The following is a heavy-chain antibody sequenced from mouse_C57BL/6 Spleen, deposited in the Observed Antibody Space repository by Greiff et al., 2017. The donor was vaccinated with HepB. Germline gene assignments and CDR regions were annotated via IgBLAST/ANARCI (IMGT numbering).Heavy chain of an antibody. J-gene: IGHJ4*01. V-gene: IGHV1-54*01. D-gene: IGHD1-1*01. CDR1: GYAFTNYL. Sequence: QVQLQQSGAELVRPGTSVKVSCKASGYAFTNYLIEWVKQRPGQGLEWIGVINPGSGGTNYNEKFKGKATLTADKSSSTAYMQLSSLTSADSAVYFCARYGNAMDYWGQGTSVTVSS. CDR3: ARYGNAMDY. CDR2: INPGSGGT.